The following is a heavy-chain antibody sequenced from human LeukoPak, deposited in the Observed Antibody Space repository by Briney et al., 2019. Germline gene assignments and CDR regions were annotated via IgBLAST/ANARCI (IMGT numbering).Heavy chain of an antibody. V-gene: IGHV1-18*04. CDR1: GYTFTGYY. Sequence: ASVKVSCKASGYTFTGYYMHWVRQAPGQGLEWMGWINPYNGNTKYAQKFRGRVTMTTDTSTNTAYMELRSLRSDDTAVYYCARGLTHRMYYSEGGDAFDIWGQGTMVTVSS. CDR3: ARGLTHRMYYSEGGDAFDI. J-gene: IGHJ3*02. D-gene: IGHD3-22*01. CDR2: INPYNGNT.